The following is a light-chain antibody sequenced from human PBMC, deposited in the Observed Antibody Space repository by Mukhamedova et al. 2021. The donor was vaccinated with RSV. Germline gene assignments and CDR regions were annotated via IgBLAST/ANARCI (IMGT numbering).Light chain of an antibody. Sequence: WYQRRVHGQAPKLLIYAAVTLRTGVPSRFSGSGSGTEFTLTISGLQPEDCATYYCLQDYNYPRTFGRGTKVEVK. CDR2: AAV. J-gene: IGKJ1*01. CDR3: LQDYNYPRT. V-gene: IGKV1-6*01.